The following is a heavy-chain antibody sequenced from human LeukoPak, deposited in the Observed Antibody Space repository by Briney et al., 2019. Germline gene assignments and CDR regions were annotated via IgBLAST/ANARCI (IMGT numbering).Heavy chain of an antibody. CDR3: ARDLDPAVTDLDF. CDR1: GFTFSAYG. V-gene: IGHV3-30*03. CDR2: ISHDGNNK. Sequence: GGSLRLSCAASGFTFSAYGMHWVRQTPGKGLEWVACISHDGNNKYFADSVKGRFTISRDNSKNTLYLQMKSLRPEDTAVYYCARDLDPAVTDLDFWGQGTLVTASS. D-gene: IGHD5-18*01. J-gene: IGHJ4*02.